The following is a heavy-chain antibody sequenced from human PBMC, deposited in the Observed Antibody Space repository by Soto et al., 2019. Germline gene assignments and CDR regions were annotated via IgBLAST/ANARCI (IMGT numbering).Heavy chain of an antibody. CDR2: IDPSDSYT. Sequence: GESLKISCQGSGYNFTSFWIGWVRQMPGKGLEWMGRIDPSDSYTNYSPSFQGHVTISADKSISTAYLQWSSLKASDTAMYYCARDDYYGSGSYYSGVWGQGTTVTVSS. CDR1: GYNFTSFW. CDR3: ARDDYYGSGSYYSGV. D-gene: IGHD3-10*01. J-gene: IGHJ6*02. V-gene: IGHV5-10-1*01.